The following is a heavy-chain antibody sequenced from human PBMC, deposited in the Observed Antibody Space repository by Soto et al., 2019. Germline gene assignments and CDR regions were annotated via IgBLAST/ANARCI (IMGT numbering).Heavy chain of an antibody. CDR2: LYSVGST. CDR1: GVNVSTND. CDR3: ATWRGREDEY. J-gene: IGHJ4*02. V-gene: IGHV3-53*01. D-gene: IGHD3-10*01. Sequence: WGDLKLACAASGVNVSTNDISWVHQAPAKGLEWVSILYSVGSTCYTDSVKGGFTISRDNSKNFLYLQMDSLRAEDTAVYYCATWRGREDEYWGQGTLVTVSS.